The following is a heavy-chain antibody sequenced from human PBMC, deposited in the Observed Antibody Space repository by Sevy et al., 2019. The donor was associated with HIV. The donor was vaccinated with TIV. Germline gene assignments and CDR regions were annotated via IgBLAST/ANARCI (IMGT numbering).Heavy chain of an antibody. D-gene: IGHD3-22*01. J-gene: IGHJ3*02. V-gene: IGHV3-23*01. Sequence: GGSLRLSCAASGFTFSSYAMSWVRQAPGKGLEWVSATSGSGGSTYYADSVKGRFTISRDNSKNTLYLQMNSLRAEDTAVYYCAKDWEGSGYYPEAFDIWGQGTMVTVSS. CDR3: AKDWEGSGYYPEAFDI. CDR2: TSGSGGST. CDR1: GFTFSSYA.